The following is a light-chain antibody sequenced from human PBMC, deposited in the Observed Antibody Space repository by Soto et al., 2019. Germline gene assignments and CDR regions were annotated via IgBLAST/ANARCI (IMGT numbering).Light chain of an antibody. J-gene: IGKJ4*01. Sequence: DIQMTQSPSSLSASVGDRVTITCRASQSISSYLNWYQQKPGKAPKLLIYAASSLQSGVPSRFSGSGSGTDFTLTISSLQPEDFATYYCQQSYSTPPLTFGGETKVELK. CDR1: QSISSY. CDR2: AAS. CDR3: QQSYSTPPLT. V-gene: IGKV1-39*01.